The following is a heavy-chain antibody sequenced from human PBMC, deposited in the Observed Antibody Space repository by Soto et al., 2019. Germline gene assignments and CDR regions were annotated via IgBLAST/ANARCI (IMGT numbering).Heavy chain of an antibody. J-gene: IGHJ1*01. CDR3: ATPSPLGVGEFGGCDCQH. CDR1: GYTFTTYP. V-gene: IGHV1-3*01. CDR2: INAGSGNT. Sequence: ASVRVSCKASGYTFTTYPIHWLRQTPGQRLEWMRRINAGSGNTKYSQKFQGSVTLSRDTSASTAYMEVSSLRSEDTAVYYCATPSPLGVGEFGGCDCQHWGQGTRVAVSS. D-gene: IGHD2-21*01.